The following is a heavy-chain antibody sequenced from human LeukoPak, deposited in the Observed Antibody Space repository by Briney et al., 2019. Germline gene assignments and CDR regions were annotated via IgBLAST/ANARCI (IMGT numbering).Heavy chain of an antibody. D-gene: IGHD2-2*01. V-gene: IGHV1-3*03. CDR2: INGATGNT. CDR3: ARATFSSTWVFDF. CDR1: GYTFSIYA. J-gene: IGHJ4*02. Sequence: ASVKVSCKASGYTFSIYAMHWVRQAPGQRLEWMGWINGATGNTVYSQELQDRITITRDTSASIVYMEQSSLSSEDMAVYWCARATFSSTWVFDFWGQGTLVTVSS.